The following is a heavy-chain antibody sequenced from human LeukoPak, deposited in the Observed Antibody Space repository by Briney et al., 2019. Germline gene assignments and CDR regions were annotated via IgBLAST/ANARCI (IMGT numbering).Heavy chain of an antibody. D-gene: IGHD3-16*02. CDR1: GGSFSGYY. Sequence: KPSETLSLTCAVYGGSFSGYYWSWIRQPPGKGLEWIGEINHSGSTNYHPSLKSRVIISVDTSKNQFSLKLSSVTAADTAVYYCARAVYDYVWGSYRMVFDYWGQGTLVTVSS. CDR3: ARAVYDYVWGSYRMVFDY. CDR2: INHSGST. V-gene: IGHV4-34*01. J-gene: IGHJ4*02.